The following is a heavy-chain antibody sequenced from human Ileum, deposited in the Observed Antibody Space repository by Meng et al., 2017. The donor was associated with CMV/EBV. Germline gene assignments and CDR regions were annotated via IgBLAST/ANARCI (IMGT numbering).Heavy chain of an antibody. D-gene: IGHD3-10*01. CDR3: ARGTKYGSGNWFDP. J-gene: IGHJ5*02. Sequence: HVHLPEAGPGLVEPLETLSLPCSFSGDSISSFYWSWIRQPAGKGLEWIGRIYSNGNNNYNPSLESRVTMSVDTSKNHFSLKLNSVTAADTAVYYCARGTKYGSGNWFDPWGQGTLVTVSS. V-gene: IGHV4-4*07. CDR1: GDSISSFY. CDR2: IYSNGNN.